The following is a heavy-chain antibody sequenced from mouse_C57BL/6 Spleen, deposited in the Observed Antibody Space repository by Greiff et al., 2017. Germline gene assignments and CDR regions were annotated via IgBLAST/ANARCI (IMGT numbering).Heavy chain of an antibody. CDR1: GYTFTEYT. Sequence: VQVVESGAELVKPGASVKLSCKASGYTFTEYTIHWVKQRSGQGLEWIGWFYPGSGSIKYNEKFKDKATLTADKSSSTVYMELSRLTSEDSAVYFCARHEKGTRSFDYWGQGTTLTVSS. D-gene: IGHD3-3*01. CDR2: FYPGSGSI. J-gene: IGHJ2*01. CDR3: ARHEKGTRSFDY. V-gene: IGHV1-62-2*01.